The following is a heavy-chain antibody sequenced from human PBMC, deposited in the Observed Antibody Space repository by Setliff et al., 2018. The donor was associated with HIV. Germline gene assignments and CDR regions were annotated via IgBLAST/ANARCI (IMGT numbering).Heavy chain of an antibody. CDR3: ARHGQDYQLGYYYYYMDV. J-gene: IGHJ6*03. CDR2: FSYSEST. V-gene: IGHV4-34*01. D-gene: IGHD2-2*01. Sequence: SETLSLTCAVYGGSFSGYYWSWIRQPPGKGLEWIGSFSYSESTYYNPSLKSRVTISVDTSKNQFSLKLSSVTAADTAVYYCARHGQDYQLGYYYYYMDVWGKGTTVTVSS. CDR1: GGSFSGYY.